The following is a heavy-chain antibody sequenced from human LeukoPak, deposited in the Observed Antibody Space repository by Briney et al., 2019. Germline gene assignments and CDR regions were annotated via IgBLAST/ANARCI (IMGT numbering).Heavy chain of an antibody. CDR1: GFTFSSYA. CDR3: AKGGCSGGSCYSEN. D-gene: IGHD2-15*01. Sequence: GGSLRLSCAASGFTFSSYAMSWVRQAPGKGLEWVSAISGSGGSTYYADSVKGRFTISRDNSKNTLYLQMNSLRAEDTAVYYCAKGGCSGGSCYSENWGQGTLVTVSS. J-gene: IGHJ4*02. CDR2: ISGSGGST. V-gene: IGHV3-23*01.